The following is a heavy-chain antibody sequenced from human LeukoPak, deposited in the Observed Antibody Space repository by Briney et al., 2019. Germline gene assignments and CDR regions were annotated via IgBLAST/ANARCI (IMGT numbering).Heavy chain of an antibody. CDR3: ARGRTIFGVVIIRENWFDP. J-gene: IGHJ5*02. Sequence: SETLSLTCAVYGGSFSGYYWSWIRQPPGKGLEWIGEINHSGSTNYNPSLKSRVTISVDTSKNQFSLKLSSVTAADTAVYYCARGRTIFGVVIIRENWFDPWGQGTLVTVSS. D-gene: IGHD3-3*01. CDR1: GGSFSGYY. CDR2: INHSGST. V-gene: IGHV4-34*01.